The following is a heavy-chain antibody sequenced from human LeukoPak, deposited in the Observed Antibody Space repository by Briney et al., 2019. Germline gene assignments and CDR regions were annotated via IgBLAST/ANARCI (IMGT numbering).Heavy chain of an antibody. CDR2: IASDGKDK. CDR3: AKDLNRGPATYYFDY. Sequence: PGGSLRLSCAATEFTFSNYGMHWVRQAPGKGLEWVAVIASDGKDKHHADSVKGRFTISRDNSKNTLYLQMSSLRAKDTALYYCAKDLNRGPATYYFDYWGQGTLVTVSS. CDR1: EFTFSNYG. V-gene: IGHV3-30*18. D-gene: IGHD1-14*01. J-gene: IGHJ4*02.